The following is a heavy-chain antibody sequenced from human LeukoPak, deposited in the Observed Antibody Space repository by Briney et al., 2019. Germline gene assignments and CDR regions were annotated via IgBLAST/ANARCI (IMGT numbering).Heavy chain of an antibody. Sequence: PGGSLRLSCAASGFTFSSYWMHWVRQAPWKGLVWVSRVNTNGSTPTYADSVKGGFTISRDNAKNTLYLQMNSLRAEDTAVYYWARDRGGYSDYWGQGTLVTVSS. CDR2: VNTNGSTP. V-gene: IGHV3-74*01. D-gene: IGHD3-10*01. CDR1: GFTFSSYW. J-gene: IGHJ4*02. CDR3: ARDRGGYSDY.